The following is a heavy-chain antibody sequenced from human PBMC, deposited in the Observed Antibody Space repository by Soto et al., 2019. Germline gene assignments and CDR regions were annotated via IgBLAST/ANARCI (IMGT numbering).Heavy chain of an antibody. Sequence: VSGPTLVNPTQTLTLTCTFSGFLLSTSGMCVSWIRQPPGKALEWLALIDWDDDKYYSTSLKTRLTISKDTSKNQVVLTMTNMDPVDTATYYCARIRRGVTIFGVVTFEGFDYWGQGTLVTPSS. D-gene: IGHD3-3*01. CDR1: GFLLSTSGMC. CDR2: IDWDDDK. V-gene: IGHV2-70*01. J-gene: IGHJ4*01. CDR3: ARIRRGVTIFGVVTFEGFDY.